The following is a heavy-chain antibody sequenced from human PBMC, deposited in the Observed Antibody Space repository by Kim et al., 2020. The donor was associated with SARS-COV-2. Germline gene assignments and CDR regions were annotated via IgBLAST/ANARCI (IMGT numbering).Heavy chain of an antibody. CDR1: SGSISNSNYY. Sequence: SETLSLTCTVSSGSISNSNYYWGWIRQPPGKGLEWIGCIYYSGTTYYNPSLKSRVTISVDTSKNQFSLKLSSVTAAETAVYYCARHLVAGNADYWGQGTLVTVSS. CDR2: IYYSGTT. J-gene: IGHJ4*02. CDR3: ARHLVAGNADY. V-gene: IGHV4-39*01. D-gene: IGHD6-19*01.